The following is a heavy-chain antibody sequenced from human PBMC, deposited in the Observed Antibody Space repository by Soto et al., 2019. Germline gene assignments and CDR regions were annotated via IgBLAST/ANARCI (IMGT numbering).Heavy chain of an antibody. J-gene: IGHJ5*01. CDR1: GFTFSDHY. CDR3: TKGLCTGGSCFSGDS. V-gene: IGHV3-72*01. CDR2: IRNKAYTYTT. Sequence: EVQLVESGGGLVQPGGSLRLSCVASGFTFSDHYMDWVRQAPGKGLEWIGRIRNKAYTYTTEHAASVKGRFTMSRDDLKNSVFLEMNSLKSEDTAVYFCTKGLCTGGSCFSGDSWGQGTLVTVSS. D-gene: IGHD2-15*01.